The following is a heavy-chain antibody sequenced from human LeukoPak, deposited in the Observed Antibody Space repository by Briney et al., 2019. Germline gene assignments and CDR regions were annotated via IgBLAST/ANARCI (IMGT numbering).Heavy chain of an antibody. CDR2: ISWNSGSI. V-gene: IGHV3-9*01. CDR3: AKASGSVTTRSHFDY. Sequence: RTGGSLRLSCAASGFTFDDYAMHWVRQAPGKGLDWVSGISWNSGSIGYADSVKGRFTISRDNAKNSLYLQMNSLRAEDTALYYCAKASGSVTTRSHFDYWGQGTLVTVSS. D-gene: IGHD4-17*01. J-gene: IGHJ4*02. CDR1: GFTFDDYA.